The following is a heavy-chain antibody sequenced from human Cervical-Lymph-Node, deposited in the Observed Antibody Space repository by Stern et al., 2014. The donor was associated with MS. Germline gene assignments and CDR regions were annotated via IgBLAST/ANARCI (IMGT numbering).Heavy chain of an antibody. D-gene: IGHD3-16*01. V-gene: IGHV3-33*01. CDR2: IWHDGSNE. Sequence: VQSGRSLRLSCAASGFTFSSFPIHWVRQAPGKGLEWVAIIWHDGSNEHYADSVKGRFTVSRDNSNDTVYLQMNSLRAEDTAIYYCARDPNGYAYGLGDWGQGALVTVSS. CDR3: ARDPNGYAYGLGD. CDR1: GFTFSSFP. J-gene: IGHJ4*02.